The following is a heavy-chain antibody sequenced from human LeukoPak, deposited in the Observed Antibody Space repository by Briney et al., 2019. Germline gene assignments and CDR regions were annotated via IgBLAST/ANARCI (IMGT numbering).Heavy chain of an antibody. V-gene: IGHV1-46*01. J-gene: IGHJ4*02. Sequence: ASVKVSCKASGYTFTIYYMHWVRQAPGQGLEWMGIINPSGDSTTYAQKFQGRVTMTRDTSTSTVYMELSSLRSEDTAVYYCARDGAVGYDFWSGYPLYYWGQGTLVTVSS. CDR2: INPSGDST. CDR1: GYTFTIYY. CDR3: ARDGAVGYDFWSGYPLYY. D-gene: IGHD3-3*01.